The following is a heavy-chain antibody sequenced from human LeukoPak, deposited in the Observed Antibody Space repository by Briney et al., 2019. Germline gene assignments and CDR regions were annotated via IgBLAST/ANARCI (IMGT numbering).Heavy chain of an antibody. D-gene: IGHD3-3*01. CDR1: RYTFTSYD. Sequence: ASVKVSCKASRYTFTSYDINWVRQATGQGLEWMGWMNPNSGNTGYAQKFQGRVTITRNTSISTAYMELSSLRTEDTAVYYCARSPVLRFLEWFPGNYYMDVWGKGTTVTVSS. V-gene: IGHV1-8*03. CDR3: ARSPVLRFLEWFPGNYYMDV. J-gene: IGHJ6*03. CDR2: MNPNSGNT.